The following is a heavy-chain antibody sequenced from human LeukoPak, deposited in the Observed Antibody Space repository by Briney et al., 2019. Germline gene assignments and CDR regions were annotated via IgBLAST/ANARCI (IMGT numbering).Heavy chain of an antibody. CDR2: VSSDGTT. CDR1: GDSVTSSY. J-gene: IGHJ4*02. Sequence: PSETLSLTCSVSGDSVTSSYWNWIRQPPGKGLEWIGYVSSDGTTNYTPSLRSRLIMSVDTAKNDISLILTSVTASDTATYYCARLDCFVEGCYNHWGRGTLVTVSS. CDR3: ARLDCFVEGCYNH. D-gene: IGHD2-15*01. V-gene: IGHV4-59*08.